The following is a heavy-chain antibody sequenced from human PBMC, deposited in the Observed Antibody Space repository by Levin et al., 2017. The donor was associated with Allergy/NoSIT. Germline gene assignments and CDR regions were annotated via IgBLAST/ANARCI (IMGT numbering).Heavy chain of an antibody. V-gene: IGHV4-39*07. Sequence: PSETLSLTCTVSGDSIRSSNYYWGWIRQPPGKGLEWIGCIYYSGIADYSPSLKSRVSFSVDTSKNQFSLKLTTVTAADTAVYYCARELGRSGYFDYWGQGTLATVSS. J-gene: IGHJ4*02. CDR1: GDSIRSSNYY. D-gene: IGHD2-15*01. CDR2: IYYSGIA. CDR3: ARELGRSGYFDY.